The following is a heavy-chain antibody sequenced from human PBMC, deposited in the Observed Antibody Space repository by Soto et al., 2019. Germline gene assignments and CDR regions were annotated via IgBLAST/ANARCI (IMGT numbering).Heavy chain of an antibody. D-gene: IGHD2-8*01. V-gene: IGHV2-26*01. CDR3: ARREGGHLYDY. CDR1: GFSLTNVRVG. J-gene: IGHJ4*02. Sequence: QVTLKESGPVLVKPTDTLTLTCTVSGFSLTNVRVGVSWIRQPPGKALEWLAHIFSSDDKSYNSSLRSRLTISRDTSKSQVVLIMTNMDPVDTATYYCARREGGHLYDYWGQGTLVTVSS. CDR2: IFSSDDK.